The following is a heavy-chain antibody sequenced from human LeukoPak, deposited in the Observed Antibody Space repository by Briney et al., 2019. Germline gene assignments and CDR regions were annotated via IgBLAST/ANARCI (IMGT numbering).Heavy chain of an antibody. D-gene: IGHD3-22*01. CDR3: AGYYDSSGTLHPNWFDP. J-gene: IGHJ5*02. Sequence: SVKVSCKASGGAFSSYAISWVRQAPGQGLEWMGRIIPILGIANYAQKFQGRVTITADKSTSTAYMELSSLRSEDTAVYYCAGYYDSSGTLHPNWFDPWGQGTLVTVSS. CDR2: IIPILGIA. V-gene: IGHV1-69*04. CDR1: GGAFSSYA.